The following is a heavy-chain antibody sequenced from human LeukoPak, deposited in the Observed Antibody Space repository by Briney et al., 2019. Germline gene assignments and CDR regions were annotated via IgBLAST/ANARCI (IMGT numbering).Heavy chain of an antibody. V-gene: IGHV3-23*01. Sequence: GGSLRLSCAASGFTFSSYAMNWVRQAPGKGLGWVSTISGGGDNTYYADSVKGRFTISRDNSKNTLSLQMNRLRVEDTAVYYCANGGYYSGSGSTFDYWGQGTLVTVSS. CDR3: ANGGYYSGSGSTFDY. J-gene: IGHJ4*02. D-gene: IGHD3-10*01. CDR2: ISGGGDNT. CDR1: GFTFSSYA.